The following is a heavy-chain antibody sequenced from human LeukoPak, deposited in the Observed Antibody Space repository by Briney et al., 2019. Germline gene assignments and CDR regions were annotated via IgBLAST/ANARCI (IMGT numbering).Heavy chain of an antibody. V-gene: IGHV4-39*01. CDR1: GGSISSRSYY. CDR2: IYYSGST. CDR3: ARQDYDILTGNPNFFDY. Sequence: SETLSLTCTVSGGSISSRSYYLGRIRQPPGKGLEWIGSIYYSGSTYYNPSLKSRVTISVDTSKNQFSLKLSSVTAADTAVYYCARQDYDILTGNPNFFDYWGQGTLVTVSS. J-gene: IGHJ4*02. D-gene: IGHD3-9*01.